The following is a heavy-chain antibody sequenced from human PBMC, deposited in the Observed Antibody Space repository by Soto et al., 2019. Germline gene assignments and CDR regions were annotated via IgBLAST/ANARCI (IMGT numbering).Heavy chain of an antibody. CDR2: IYYSGST. CDR3: AGHYSRSWVYKD. Sequence: SETLSLTCTVSGGSITSGGHYWSWIRQRPGKGLEWIGIIYYSGSTSYHPSLKSRVTISRDTSKNHFSLQMTSVTAADTAVYYCAGHYSRSWVYKDWGQGTLVTVSS. V-gene: IGHV4-31*03. CDR1: GGSITSGGHY. J-gene: IGHJ4*02. D-gene: IGHD6-6*01.